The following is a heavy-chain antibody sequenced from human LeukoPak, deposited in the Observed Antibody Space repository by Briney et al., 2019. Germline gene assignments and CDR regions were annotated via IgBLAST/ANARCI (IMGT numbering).Heavy chain of an antibody. CDR3: ARLDSSGWYEIRYFDY. CDR2: INHSGST. V-gene: IGHV4-34*01. D-gene: IGHD6-19*01. J-gene: IGHJ4*02. CDR1: GFTFSTYE. Sequence: GSLRLSCAASGFTFSTYEINWVRQPPGKGLEWIGEINHSGSTNYNPSLKSRVTVSVDTSKNQFSLKLSSVTAADTAVYYCARLDSSGWYEIRYFDYWGQGTLVTVSS.